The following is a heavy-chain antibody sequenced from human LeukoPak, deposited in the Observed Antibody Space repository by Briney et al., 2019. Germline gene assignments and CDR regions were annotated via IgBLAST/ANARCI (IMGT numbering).Heavy chain of an antibody. CDR1: GGTFSSYA. CDR3: ARLVAGRDQTYYFDY. CDR2: IIPIFGTA. V-gene: IGHV1-69*01. Sequence: SVKVSCKASGGTFSSYAISWVRQAPGQGLEWMGGIIPIFGTANYAQKFQGRVTIIADESTSTAYMELSSLRSEDTAVYYCARLVAGRDQTYYFDYWGQGTLVTVSS. D-gene: IGHD6-19*01. J-gene: IGHJ4*02.